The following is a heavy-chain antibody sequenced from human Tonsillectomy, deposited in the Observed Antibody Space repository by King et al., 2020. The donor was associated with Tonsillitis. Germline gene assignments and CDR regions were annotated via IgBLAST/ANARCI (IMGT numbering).Heavy chain of an antibody. CDR1: GFTFSSYG. J-gene: IGHJ4*02. D-gene: IGHD1-26*01. CDR2: ISYDGSKK. CDR3: AKSPVGATILYY. V-gene: IGHV3-30*18. Sequence: VQLVESGGGVVQPGRSLRLSCAASGFTFSSYGMHWVRQAPGKGLEWVAVISYDGSKKYYADSVKGRFTISRDNSKNTLYLQMNSLRAEDTAMYYCAKSPVGATILYYWGQGPLVTVSS.